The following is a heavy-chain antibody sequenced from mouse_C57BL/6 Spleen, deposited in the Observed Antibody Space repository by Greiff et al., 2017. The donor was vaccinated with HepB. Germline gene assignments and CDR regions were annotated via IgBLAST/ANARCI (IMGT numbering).Heavy chain of an antibody. CDR1: GYTFTSYD. CDR3: VYYGNGYFDV. Sequence: VKLVESGPELVKPGASVKLSCKASGYTFTSYDINWVKQRPGQGLEWIGWIYPRDGSTKYNEKFKGKATLTVDTSSSTAYMELHSLTSEDSAVYFCVYYGNGYFDVWGTGTTVTVSS. J-gene: IGHJ1*03. V-gene: IGHV1-85*01. CDR2: IYPRDGST. D-gene: IGHD2-1*01.